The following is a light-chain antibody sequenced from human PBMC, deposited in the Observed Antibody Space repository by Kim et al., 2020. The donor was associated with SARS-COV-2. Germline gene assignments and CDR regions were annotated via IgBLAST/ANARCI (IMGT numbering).Light chain of an antibody. CDR2: GAS. J-gene: IGKJ2*01. V-gene: IGKV3-20*01. CDR3: QRFGSSPLMFT. Sequence: PGERATHTCRASQSISSSTLTRDQQKPGQAARLLIYGASTRATGIPDRFSGTGSGTDFTLTISRLEPEDFVVYYCQRFGSSPLMFTFGQGTKLEI. CDR1: QSISSST.